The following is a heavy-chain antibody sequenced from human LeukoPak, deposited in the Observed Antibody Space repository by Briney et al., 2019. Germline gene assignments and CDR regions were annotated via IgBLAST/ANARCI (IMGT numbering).Heavy chain of an antibody. CDR3: AGRPDTAMVPIFDY. J-gene: IGHJ4*02. CDR1: GYTFTGYY. CDR2: INPSSGGT. Sequence: ASVKVSCKASGYTFTGYYVHWVRQAPGQGLEWMGWINPSSGGTNYAQKFQGRATMTGDTSISTVYMELSRLSSDDTAVYFCAGRPDTAMVPIFDYWGQGTLVTISS. D-gene: IGHD5-18*01. V-gene: IGHV1-2*02.